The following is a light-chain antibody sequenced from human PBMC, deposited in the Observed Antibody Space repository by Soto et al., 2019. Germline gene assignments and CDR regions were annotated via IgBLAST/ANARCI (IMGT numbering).Light chain of an antibody. CDR3: QSYDSSLSGCV. Sequence: QSALTQPPTVSVAPGQRVTISCTGSSSNIGAGYDVHWYQQLPGTAPKLLIYGNSNRPSGVPDRFSGSKSGTSASLAITGLQAEDEADYYCQSYDSSLSGCVFGGGTKLTVL. CDR1: SSNIGAGYD. J-gene: IGLJ3*02. V-gene: IGLV1-40*01. CDR2: GNS.